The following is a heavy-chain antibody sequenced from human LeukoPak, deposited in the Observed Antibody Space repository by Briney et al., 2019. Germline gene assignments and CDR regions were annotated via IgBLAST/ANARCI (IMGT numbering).Heavy chain of an antibody. D-gene: IGHD5-12*01. J-gene: IGHJ6*02. CDR1: GYTFTSYD. CDR3: ARVPGGEYGGYSSNYYGMDV. Sequence: ASVKVSCKASGYTFTSYDINWVRQATGQGLEWMGWMNPNSGNTGYAQKFQGRVTMTRNTSISTAYMELSSLRSEDTAVYYCARVPGGEYGGYSSNYYGMDVWGQGTTVTVSS. V-gene: IGHV1-8*01. CDR2: MNPNSGNT.